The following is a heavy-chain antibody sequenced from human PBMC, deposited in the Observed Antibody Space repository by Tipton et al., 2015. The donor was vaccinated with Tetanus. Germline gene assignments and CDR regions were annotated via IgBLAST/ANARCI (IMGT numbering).Heavy chain of an antibody. J-gene: IGHJ4*02. CDR2: IYYSGST. Sequence: TLSLTCAVYGGSFSNYYWSWIRQPPGKGLEWIGYIYYSGSTNYNPSLKSRVTISVDTSKNQFSLKLSSVTAADTAVYYCARTSIPAADYCFDYWGQGTLVTVSS. V-gene: IGHV4-59*08. CDR3: ARTSIPAADYCFDY. CDR1: GGSFSNYY. D-gene: IGHD2-2*01.